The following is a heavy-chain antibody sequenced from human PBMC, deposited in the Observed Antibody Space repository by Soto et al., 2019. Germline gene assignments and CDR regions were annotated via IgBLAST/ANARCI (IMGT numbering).Heavy chain of an antibody. D-gene: IGHD2-2*02. CDR3: AREYTAWPLAYGLDV. CDR1: GFTFSTYS. J-gene: IGHJ6*02. CDR2: ISSRSDI. Sequence: GGSLRLSCVGSGFTFSTYSINWVRQAPGKGLEWVSSISSRSDIYYADSVKDRFTISRDNAKNSVSLQMNSLRAEDTAVYYCAREYTAWPLAYGLDVWGQGTTVTVS. V-gene: IGHV3-21*01.